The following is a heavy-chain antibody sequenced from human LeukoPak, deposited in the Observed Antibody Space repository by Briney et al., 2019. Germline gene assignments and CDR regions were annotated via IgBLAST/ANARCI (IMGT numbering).Heavy chain of an antibody. V-gene: IGHV3-21*01. CDR3: ARDRYYYDSSGEDTFDI. Sequence: GGSLRLSSAASGFTFSSSSMNWVRQAPGKGLEWGSSISSSSSYIYYADSVKGRFTISRDNAKNSLYLQMNSLRAEDTAVYYCARDRYYYDSSGEDTFDIWGQGTMVTVSS. D-gene: IGHD3-22*01. CDR1: GFTFSSSS. CDR2: ISSSSSYI. J-gene: IGHJ3*02.